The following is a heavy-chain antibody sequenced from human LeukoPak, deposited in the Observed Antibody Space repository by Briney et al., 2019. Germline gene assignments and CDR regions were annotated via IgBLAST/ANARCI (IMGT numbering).Heavy chain of an antibody. CDR2: INPNSVGT. CDR1: GYTFTSYD. D-gene: IGHD6-19*01. CDR3: ARDEGRAVAVPYGNWFDP. J-gene: IGHJ5*02. Sequence: ASVKVSCKASGYTFTSYDINWVRQAPGQGLEWMGWINPNSVGTNYAQKFQGRVTMSRDTSISTAYMELRRLRSDDTAVYYWARDEGRAVAVPYGNWFDPRGQGTLGTVSS. V-gene: IGHV1-2*02.